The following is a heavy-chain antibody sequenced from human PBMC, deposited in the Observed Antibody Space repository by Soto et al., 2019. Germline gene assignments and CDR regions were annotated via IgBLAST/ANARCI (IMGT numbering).Heavy chain of an antibody. V-gene: IGHV5-51*01. CDR3: ARSWPHDFGDYDWFDP. CDR1: GYTFTSYW. CDR2: IYPGDSDT. D-gene: IGHD4-17*01. Sequence: GESLKISCKGSGYTFTSYWIGWVRQMPGKGLEWMGFIYPGDSDTRYSPSFQGQVTISADKSLSTAYLQWSSLKASDTAMYYCARSWPHDFGDYDWFDPWGQGTLVPVSS. J-gene: IGHJ5*02.